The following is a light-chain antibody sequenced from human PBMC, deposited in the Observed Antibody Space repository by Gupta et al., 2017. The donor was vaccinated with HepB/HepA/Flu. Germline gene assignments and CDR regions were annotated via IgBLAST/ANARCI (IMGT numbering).Light chain of an antibody. J-gene: IGKJ2*01. Sequence: DNQMTQSPSSLSASVGDRVTITCQANRDIRNYLNWYQQKPGKAPKLLISDASNLETGVPSRFSGSGYGKDFPFTNNSRQPEADATYYCHHDENLPKYTFGQGTKVDI. CDR2: DAS. V-gene: IGKV1-33*01. CDR3: HHDENLPKYT. CDR1: RDIRNY.